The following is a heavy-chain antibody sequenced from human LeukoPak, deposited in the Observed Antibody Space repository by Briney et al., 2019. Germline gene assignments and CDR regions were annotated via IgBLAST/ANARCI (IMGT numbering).Heavy chain of an antibody. Sequence: GGSLRLSCAASGFTFSSYAMHWVRQAPGKGLEWVAVISYDGSNKYYADSVKGRFTISSDNSKNTLYLQMNSLRAEDTAVYYCARDRGGYCSGGSCYTPLLFDPWGQGTLVTVSS. V-gene: IGHV3-30-3*01. CDR3: ARDRGGYCSGGSCYTPLLFDP. CDR1: GFTFSSYA. J-gene: IGHJ5*02. CDR2: ISYDGSNK. D-gene: IGHD2-15*01.